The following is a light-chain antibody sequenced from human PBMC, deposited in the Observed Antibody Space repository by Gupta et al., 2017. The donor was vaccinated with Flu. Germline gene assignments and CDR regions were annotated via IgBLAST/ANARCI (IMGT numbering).Light chain of an antibody. CDR2: SAS. V-gene: IGKV1-39*01. Sequence: DIQMTQSPSSLSASVGDRVTITCRSSQDIDTYLNWFQKKPGIAPKLLIYSASSSKTGVPARFSGGGSGTDFALIISSLQPEDFATYYCQQTYTVPHTFGGGTTVEIK. CDR1: QDIDTY. CDR3: QQTYTVPHT. J-gene: IGKJ4*01.